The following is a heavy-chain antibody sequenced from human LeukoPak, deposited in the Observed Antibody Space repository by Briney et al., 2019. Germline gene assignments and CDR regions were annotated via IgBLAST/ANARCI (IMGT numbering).Heavy chain of an antibody. CDR2: IYYSGST. CDR1: GGSISSGDYY. V-gene: IGHV4-30-4*01. J-gene: IGHJ3*02. D-gene: IGHD2-21*02. Sequence: PSQTLSLTCTVSGGSISSGDYYWSWIRQPPGKGLEWIGYIYYSGSTYYNPSLKSRVTISVDTSKNQFSLKLSSVTAADTAVYYCARAPVTLPPLAFDIWGRGTMVTVSP. CDR3: ARAPVTLPPLAFDI.